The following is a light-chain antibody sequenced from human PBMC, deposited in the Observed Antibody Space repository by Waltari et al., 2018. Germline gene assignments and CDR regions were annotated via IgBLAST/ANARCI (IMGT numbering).Light chain of an antibody. V-gene: IGKV1-39*01. Sequence: DIQMTQSPSSLSASVGDRVTITCRASQTIDRYLNLYHQKPGKAPKLLIYAASTLQSGVPSRFSGIGSGTDFTLTIIGLQPEDFATYFCQQSYRSPCTFGQGTRVDIK. CDR1: QTIDRY. CDR3: QQSYRSPCT. J-gene: IGKJ1*01. CDR2: AAS.